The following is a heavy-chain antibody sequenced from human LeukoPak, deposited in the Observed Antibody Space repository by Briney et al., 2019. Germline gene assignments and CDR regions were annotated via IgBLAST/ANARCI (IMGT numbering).Heavy chain of an antibody. Sequence: GGSLRLSCAASGFTFSSYGMHWVRHAPGEGLECVTVIWYDGSNKYYAESVKGRFTISRDNSKHMLYLQMNSLGAEDRAACYCAKGPDRGCLDYWGQGTLVTVSS. CDR2: IWYDGSNK. CDR1: GFTFSSYG. J-gene: IGHJ4*02. D-gene: IGHD1-14*01. CDR3: AKGPDRGCLDY. V-gene: IGHV3-33*06.